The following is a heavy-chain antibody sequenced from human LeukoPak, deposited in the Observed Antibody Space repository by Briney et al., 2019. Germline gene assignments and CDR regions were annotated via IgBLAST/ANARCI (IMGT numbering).Heavy chain of an antibody. CDR3: ARAAGGGYFDF. V-gene: IGHV1-18*01. D-gene: IGHD6-13*01. CDR1: GYTFTSYA. Sequence: ASVKVSCKASGYTFTSYAMNWVRQAPGQGLEWMGWISAYNSNTNYAQNLQGRVTMTTDTSTSTVYLDLRSLRSDDTAVYYCARAAGGGYFDFWGQGTLVTVSS. CDR2: ISAYNSNT. J-gene: IGHJ4*02.